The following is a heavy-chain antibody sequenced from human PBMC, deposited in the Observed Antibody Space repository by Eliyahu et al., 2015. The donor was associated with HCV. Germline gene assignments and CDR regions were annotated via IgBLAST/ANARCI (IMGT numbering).Heavy chain of an antibody. CDR1: GYTFTGYY. CDR3: ARDPLVWYYFGDAPPRENWFDP. CDR2: IXPNSGGT. V-gene: IGHV1-2*02. J-gene: IGHJ5*02. D-gene: IGHD2/OR15-2a*01. Sequence: QVQLVQSGAEVKKPGASVKVSCKASGYTFTGYYMHWVRQAPGQGLEWMGWIXPNSGGTNYAQKFQGRVTMTRDTSISTAYMELSRLRSDDTAVYYCARDPLVWYYFGDAPPRENWFDPWGQGTLVTVSS.